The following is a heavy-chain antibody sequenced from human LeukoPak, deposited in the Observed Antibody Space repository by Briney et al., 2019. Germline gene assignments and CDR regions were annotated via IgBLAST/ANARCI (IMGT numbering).Heavy chain of an antibody. CDR3: ARDYADAFDI. D-gene: IGHD4-17*01. J-gene: IGHJ3*02. CDR2: INHSGST. V-gene: IGHV4-34*01. Sequence: TSETLSLTCAVYGGSFSGYYWSWIRQPPGKGLEWIGEINHSGSTNYNPSLKSRLTISVDTSKNQFSLKLSSVTAADTAVYYCARDYADAFDIWGQGTMVTVSS. CDR1: GGSFSGYY.